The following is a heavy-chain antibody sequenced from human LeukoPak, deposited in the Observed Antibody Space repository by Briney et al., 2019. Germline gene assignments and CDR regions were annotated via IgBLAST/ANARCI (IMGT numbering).Heavy chain of an antibody. V-gene: IGHV3-74*03. CDR1: GFTSSGHW. D-gene: IGHD3-22*01. J-gene: IGHJ4*02. CDR3: ARWFYDSSGFDY. Sequence: GGSLRLSCTASGFTSSGHWIHWVRQPPGMGLVWVSRINERGTDSMYAESVKGRFTISRDNSKNTLYLQMNSLRAEDTAVYYCARWFYDSSGFDYWGQGTLVTVSS. CDR2: INERGTDS.